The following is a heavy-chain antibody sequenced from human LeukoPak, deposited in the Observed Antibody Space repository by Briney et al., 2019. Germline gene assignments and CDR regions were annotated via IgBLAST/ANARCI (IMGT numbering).Heavy chain of an antibody. J-gene: IGHJ6*02. Sequence: GGSLRLSCAASGFTFSSYAMTWVRQAPGKGLEWVSSISSSSSYIYYADSVKGRFTISRDNAKNSLYLQMNSLRAEDTAVYYCARDEVSGWYLGPYYYYYGMDVWGQGTTVTVSS. V-gene: IGHV3-21*01. CDR2: ISSSSSYI. D-gene: IGHD6-19*01. CDR1: GFTFSSYA. CDR3: ARDEVSGWYLGPYYYYYGMDV.